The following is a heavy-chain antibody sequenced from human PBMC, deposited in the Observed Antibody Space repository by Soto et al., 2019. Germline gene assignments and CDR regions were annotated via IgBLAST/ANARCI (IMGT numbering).Heavy chain of an antibody. CDR1: GYSFTNYW. CDR3: ARHEGTVTWGGYGMDV. V-gene: IGHV5-51*01. D-gene: IGHD4-17*01. CDR2: IYPGDSDT. J-gene: IGHJ6*02. Sequence: GESLKISCKASGYSFTNYWIGWVRQMPGKGLEWMGIIYPGDSDTRYSPSFQGQVTISADKSISTAYLQWSSLKASDTAMYYCARHEGTVTWGGYGMDVWGQGTTVTVSS.